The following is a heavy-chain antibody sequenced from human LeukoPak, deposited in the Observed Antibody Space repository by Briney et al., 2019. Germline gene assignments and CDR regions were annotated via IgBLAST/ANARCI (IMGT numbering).Heavy chain of an antibody. CDR3: AREMPTDD. J-gene: IGHJ4*02. CDR1: GFTLSSYW. Sequence: GGSLRLSCAASGFTLSSYWMHWVRQAPGKGLVWVSRINGDGSTTAYADSVKGRFTISRDNAKNTLYLQMNSLRAEDTAVYYCAREMPTDDWGQGTLVTVSS. V-gene: IGHV3-74*01. CDR2: INGDGSTT. D-gene: IGHD2-2*01.